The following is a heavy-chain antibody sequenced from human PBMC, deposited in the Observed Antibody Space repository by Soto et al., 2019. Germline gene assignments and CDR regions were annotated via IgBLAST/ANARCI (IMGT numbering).Heavy chain of an antibody. CDR2: ISGSSSMI. CDR3: ARDLNPRQEMLYALLGY. CDR1: GFTFSSYS. V-gene: IGHV3-48*01. J-gene: IGHJ4*02. D-gene: IGHD2-8*01. Sequence: EVQLVEPGGDLVQPGGSLRLSCAASGFTFSSYSMNWVRQAPGKGLEWVSYISGSSSMIYYADSVKGRFTISRDNAKNSLYLQMNSLRAEDTAVYYCARDLNPRQEMLYALLGYWGQGTLVTVSS.